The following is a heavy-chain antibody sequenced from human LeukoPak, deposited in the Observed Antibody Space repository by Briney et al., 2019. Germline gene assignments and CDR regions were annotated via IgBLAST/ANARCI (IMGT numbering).Heavy chain of an antibody. Sequence: PGGSLRLSCAASGFTFSSYSMNWVRQAPGKGLEWVSSISSSSSYIYYADSVKGRFTISRDNAKNSLYLQMNSLRAEDTAVYYCARGETAYYYDSSGYSDFDYWGQGTLVTVSS. CDR2: ISSSSSYI. V-gene: IGHV3-21*01. D-gene: IGHD3-22*01. CDR3: ARGETAYYYDSSGYSDFDY. J-gene: IGHJ4*02. CDR1: GFTFSSYS.